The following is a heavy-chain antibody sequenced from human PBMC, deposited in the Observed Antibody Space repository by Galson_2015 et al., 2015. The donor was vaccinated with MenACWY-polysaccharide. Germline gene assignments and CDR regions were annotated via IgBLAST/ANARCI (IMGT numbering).Heavy chain of an antibody. J-gene: IGHJ4*02. V-gene: IGHV3-33*01. D-gene: IGHD2-21*02. Sequence: SLRLSCAASGFTFRSSGMQWVRQAPGKGLEWVTIIWYDGSNKYYADSVKGRFTISRDNSKNTLYLQMNSLRAEDTAVYYCATARGCGGDCYYFDYWGQGTLVAVSS. CDR1: GFTFRSSG. CDR3: ATARGCGGDCYYFDY. CDR2: IWYDGSNK.